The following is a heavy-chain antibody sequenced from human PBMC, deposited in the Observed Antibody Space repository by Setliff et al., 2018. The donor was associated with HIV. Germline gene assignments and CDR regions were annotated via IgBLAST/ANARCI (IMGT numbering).Heavy chain of an antibody. CDR1: GYSFSDYW. D-gene: IGHD6-19*01. J-gene: IGHJ4*02. V-gene: IGHV5-51*01. CDR2: IFPDDSDT. CDR3: ARPVAVAGSRHFDY. Sequence: GESLKISCKASGYSFSDYWIGWVRQMPGKGLEWMGIIFPDDSDTRYGPSFQGQVTISADKSISTAYLQWSSLKASDTAMYYCARPVAVAGSRHFDYWGQGTLVTVSS.